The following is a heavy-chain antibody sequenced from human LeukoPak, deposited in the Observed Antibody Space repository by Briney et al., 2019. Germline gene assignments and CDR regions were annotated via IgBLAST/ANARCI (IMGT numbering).Heavy chain of an antibody. Sequence: GGSLRLSCAASGFTFSSYEMNWVRQAPGKGLEWVSAISGSGGSTYYADSVKGRFTISRDNSKNTLYLQMNSLRAEDTAVYYCAKCPDYGDFDYWGQGTLVTVSS. J-gene: IGHJ4*02. CDR3: AKCPDYGDFDY. CDR1: GFTFSSYE. V-gene: IGHV3-23*01. CDR2: ISGSGGST. D-gene: IGHD4-17*01.